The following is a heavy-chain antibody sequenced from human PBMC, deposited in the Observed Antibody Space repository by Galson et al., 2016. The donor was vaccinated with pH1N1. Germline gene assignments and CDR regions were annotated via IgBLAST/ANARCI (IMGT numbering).Heavy chain of an antibody. Sequence: SLRLSCAASGFTLSDYYMNWIRETPERGLEWLSSIGSSGNVAYADSVKGRFTISRDNAQNSLLLQMDSLRVDDTALYYCMREWGIGAAGPLDSWGQGALVIVSS. D-gene: IGHD6-13*01. J-gene: IGHJ4*02. CDR3: MREWGIGAAGPLDS. V-gene: IGHV3-11*01. CDR1: GFTLSDYY. CDR2: IGSSGNV.